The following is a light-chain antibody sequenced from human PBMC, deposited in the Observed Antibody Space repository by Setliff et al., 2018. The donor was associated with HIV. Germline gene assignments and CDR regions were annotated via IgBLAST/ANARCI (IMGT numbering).Light chain of an antibody. CDR3: QVWDSSSDHPV. V-gene: IGLV3-21*03. Sequence: SYELTQPPSVSVAPGKTARITCGGNNIGSKSVHWYQQKPGQAPVLVVCDDNDRPSGIPERFSGSNSGNTATLTISRVEAGDEADYYCQVWDSSSDHPVFGGGTKVTV. CDR1: NIGSKS. CDR2: DDN. J-gene: IGLJ3*02.